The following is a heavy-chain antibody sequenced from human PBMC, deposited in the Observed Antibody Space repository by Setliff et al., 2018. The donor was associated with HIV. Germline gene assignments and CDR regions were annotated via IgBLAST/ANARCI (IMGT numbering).Heavy chain of an antibody. CDR2: VDYTGST. CDR3: ARQGNIVVVTSFDY. V-gene: IGHV4-59*08. J-gene: IGHJ4*02. D-gene: IGHD2-21*02. CDR1: GGSIRSHY. Sequence: SETLSLTCTVSGGSIRSHYWSWIREPPGKGLEWVGNVDYTGSTYYNPSLKSRVTISVDTSKNQFSLRLNSVTAADTAVYYCARQGNIVVVTSFDYWGQGTLVTVSS.